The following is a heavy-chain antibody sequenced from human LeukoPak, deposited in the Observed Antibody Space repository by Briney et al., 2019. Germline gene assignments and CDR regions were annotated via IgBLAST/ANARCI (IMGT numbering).Heavy chain of an antibody. V-gene: IGHV3-23*01. J-gene: IGHJ4*02. CDR1: GFNFRDYG. D-gene: IGHD6-19*01. CDR3: AKDLDGSGMYGGTDS. CDR2: ITASARTT. Sequence: GGSLRLSCEASGFNFRDYGMNWVRQAPGKGLEWVSGITASARTTYYADSVKGRFTIYSDNSKNTLSLQMSSLRAEDTTVYYCAKDLDGSGMYGGTDSWGQGTPVTVSS.